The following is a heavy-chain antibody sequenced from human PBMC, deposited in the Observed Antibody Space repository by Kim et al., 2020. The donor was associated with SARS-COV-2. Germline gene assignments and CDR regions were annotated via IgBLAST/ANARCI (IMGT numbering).Heavy chain of an antibody. Sequence: YKARSVKGRFTNSRDNAKNLLYLQMDSLRAEDTALYYCARDKRVSSSPSDFWGQGTQVTVSS. V-gene: IGHV3-11*01. CDR3: ARDKRVSSSPSDF. J-gene: IGHJ4*02. D-gene: IGHD6-6*01.